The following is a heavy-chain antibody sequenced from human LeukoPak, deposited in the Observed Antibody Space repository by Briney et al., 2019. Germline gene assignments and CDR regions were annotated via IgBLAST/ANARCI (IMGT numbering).Heavy chain of an antibody. J-gene: IGHJ4*02. V-gene: IGHV1-8*01. Sequence: ASVKVSCKASGYSFSSNDINWVRQATGQGLEWMGWMNPNSGNTGHAQKFQGRVTMTKNTSISTAYMELSSLRSEDTAVYYCARARRSGSYILDYWGQGTLVTVSP. D-gene: IGHD3-10*01. CDR3: ARARRSGSYILDY. CDR2: MNPNSGNT. CDR1: GYSFSSND.